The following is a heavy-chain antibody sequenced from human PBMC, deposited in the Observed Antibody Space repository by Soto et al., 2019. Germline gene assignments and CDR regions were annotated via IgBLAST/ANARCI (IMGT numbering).Heavy chain of an antibody. CDR2: ISGSGGST. Sequence: GESLRLSCAASGFTFSSYAMSWVRQAPGKGLEWVSAISGSGGSTYYADSVKGRFTISRDNSKNTLYLQMNSLRAEDTAVYYCAKILRNCGGDCYDAFDIWGQGTMVTVSS. CDR3: AKILRNCGGDCYDAFDI. J-gene: IGHJ3*02. D-gene: IGHD2-21*02. CDR1: GFTFSSYA. V-gene: IGHV3-23*01.